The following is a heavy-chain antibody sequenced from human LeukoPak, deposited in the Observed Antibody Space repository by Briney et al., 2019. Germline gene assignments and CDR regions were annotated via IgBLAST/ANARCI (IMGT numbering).Heavy chain of an antibody. D-gene: IGHD4-17*01. Sequence: GGSLRLSCAGSGFTFSSFEINWVRQAPGKGLEWVSFIAVDRTKFYPDSVEGRFTLSRDNAKNSLYLQMNSLRAEDTAGYYCARVLRKGPYGDGGYFYFFMDVWGKGTTVTVSS. CDR2: IAVDRTK. V-gene: IGHV3-48*03. CDR3: ARVLRKGPYGDGGYFYFFMDV. J-gene: IGHJ6*03. CDR1: GFTFSSFE.